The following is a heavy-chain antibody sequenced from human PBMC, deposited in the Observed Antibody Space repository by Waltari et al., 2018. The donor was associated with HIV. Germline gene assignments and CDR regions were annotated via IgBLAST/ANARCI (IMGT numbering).Heavy chain of an antibody. CDR2: IKQDRSEK. CDR1: GFPFSSHW. Sequence: EVQLVESGGGLVQLGGSLRLSCAASGFPFSSHWKSWVRQAPGKGLEWVANIKQDRSEKYYGDSVNGRFTISRDNAENSLYLQMNSLRAEDTGVYYCARGGFYGSGSKVNWGQGTLVTVSS. J-gene: IGHJ4*02. D-gene: IGHD3-10*01. CDR3: ARGGFYGSGSKVN. V-gene: IGHV3-7*04.